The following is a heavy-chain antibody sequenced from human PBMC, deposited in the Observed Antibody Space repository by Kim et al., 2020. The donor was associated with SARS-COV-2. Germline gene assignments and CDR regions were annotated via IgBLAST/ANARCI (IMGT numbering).Heavy chain of an antibody. D-gene: IGHD1-26*01. CDR2: ISSSSSYI. J-gene: IGHJ4*02. CDR3: ASLSGSYFGGNY. Sequence: GGSLRLSCAASGFTFSSYSMNWVRQAPGKGLEWVSSISSSSSYIYYADSVKGRFTISRDNAKNSLYLQMNSLRAEDTAVYYCASLSGSYFGGNYWGQGTLVTVSS. CDR1: GFTFSSYS. V-gene: IGHV3-21*01.